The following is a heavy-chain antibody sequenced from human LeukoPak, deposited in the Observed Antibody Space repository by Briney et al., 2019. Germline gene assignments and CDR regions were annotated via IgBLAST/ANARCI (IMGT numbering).Heavy chain of an antibody. D-gene: IGHD2-15*01. CDR1: GFTFSNYG. Sequence: SGGSLRLSCAASGFTFSNYGMTWVRQAPGKGLEWVSAISNSGGNTYYADSVKGRFTISRDNSKNTLYLQMNSLRGEDTAVYYCAKPRYCSGDSCYSAWDYWGQGTLVTVSS. J-gene: IGHJ4*02. V-gene: IGHV3-23*01. CDR2: ISNSGGNT. CDR3: AKPRYCSGDSCYSAWDY.